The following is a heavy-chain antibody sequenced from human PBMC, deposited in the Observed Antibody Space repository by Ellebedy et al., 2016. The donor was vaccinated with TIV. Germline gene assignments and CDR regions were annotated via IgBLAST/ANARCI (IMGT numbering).Heavy chain of an antibody. Sequence: AASVKVSCKTSGYTFTGSYVHWVRQAPGQGLEWMGWITPNNGGTNYAQKFRGRVTMTRDTSINIAYMELSTLTSDDTAVYYCAISPNQYFFDYWGQGTLVTVSS. CDR1: GYTFTGSY. V-gene: IGHV1-2*02. D-gene: IGHD3-9*01. CDR2: ITPNNGGT. CDR3: AISPNQYFFDY. J-gene: IGHJ4*02.